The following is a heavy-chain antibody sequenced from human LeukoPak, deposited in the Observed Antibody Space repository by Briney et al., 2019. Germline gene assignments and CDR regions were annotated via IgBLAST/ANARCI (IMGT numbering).Heavy chain of an antibody. CDR2: IYYSGST. CDR1: GGSISSSSYY. V-gene: IGHV4-39*01. D-gene: IGHD3-10*01. CDR3: ARAITMVRGVIIRPYYFDY. Sequence: SETLSLTCTVSGGSISSSSYYWGWIRQPPGKGLEWIGSIYYSGSTYYNPSLKSRVTISVDTSKNQSSLKLSSVTAADTAVYYCARAITMVRGVIIRPYYFDYWGQGTLVTVSS. J-gene: IGHJ4*02.